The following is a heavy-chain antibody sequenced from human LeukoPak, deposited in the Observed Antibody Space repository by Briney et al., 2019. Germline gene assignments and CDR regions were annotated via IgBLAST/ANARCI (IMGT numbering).Heavy chain of an antibody. D-gene: IGHD2-21*02. Sequence: PGGSLRLSCAASGITASSYAMTWVRQAPGKGLEWVSSISGSGDRTMYADSVKGRFTISRDNSKNTVYLQMNSLRAEDTAVYYCARVSPEIVVVTGTGAPDYWGQGTLVTVSS. CDR3: ARVSPEIVVVTGTGAPDY. V-gene: IGHV3-23*01. CDR1: GITASSYA. J-gene: IGHJ4*02. CDR2: ISGSGDRT.